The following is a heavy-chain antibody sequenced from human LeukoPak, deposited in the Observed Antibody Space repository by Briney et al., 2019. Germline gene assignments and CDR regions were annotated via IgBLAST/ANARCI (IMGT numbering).Heavy chain of an antibody. Sequence: GESLKISCKGSGYNFTTYFIGWVRQMPGKGLEWMGIIYPGDSDTRYSPSFQGQVTISADKSISTAYLQWSSLKASDTAMYYCARTPGPSSSWYSFWGQGTLVTVSS. CDR3: ARTPGPSSSWYSF. V-gene: IGHV5-51*01. CDR1: GYNFTTYF. D-gene: IGHD6-13*01. J-gene: IGHJ4*02. CDR2: IYPGDSDT.